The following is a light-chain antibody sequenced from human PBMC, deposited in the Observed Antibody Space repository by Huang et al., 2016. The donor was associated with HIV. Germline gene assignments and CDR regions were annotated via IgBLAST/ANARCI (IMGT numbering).Light chain of an antibody. CDR3: QQYFFSPMT. J-gene: IGKJ3*01. CDR2: CAS. Sequence: DIVMTQSPDFLAVFLRERATISCKSSPSLLNSHNRKNYLAWYQQNPGQPPKLLIYCASVRDSGVPDRFIGSGSGTDFTLTITSLQPEDVAVYYCQQYFFSPMTFGPGTKVDI. V-gene: IGKV4-1*01. CDR1: PSLLNSHNRKNY.